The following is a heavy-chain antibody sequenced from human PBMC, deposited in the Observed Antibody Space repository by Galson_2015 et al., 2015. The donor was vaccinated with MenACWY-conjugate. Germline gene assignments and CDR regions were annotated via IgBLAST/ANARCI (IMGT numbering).Heavy chain of an antibody. J-gene: IGHJ4*02. CDR3: ARLGGNYRTTSHFDY. Sequence: SLRLLCAASGFTFSTCWMHWVRQAPGKGLVWVSRINSGGRSTSYADSGKGRFTISRDNAKNTLYLQMNSLRAEDTAVYYCARLGGNYRTTSHFDYWGQGTLVTVSS. D-gene: IGHD1-26*01. CDR2: INSGGRST. V-gene: IGHV3-74*01. CDR1: GFTFSTCW.